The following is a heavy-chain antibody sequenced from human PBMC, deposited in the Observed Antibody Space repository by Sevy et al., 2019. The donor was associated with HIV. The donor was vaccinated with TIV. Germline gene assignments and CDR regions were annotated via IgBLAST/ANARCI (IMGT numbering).Heavy chain of an antibody. CDR3: ARVDAYDDKGLDP. D-gene: IGHD3-22*01. CDR1: GFTFSSYE. J-gene: IGHJ5*02. Sequence: GESLKISCEASGFTFSSYEMNWVRQAPGKGLEWISYISTSGRTIYYADSVKGRFTISRDDAKNSLYLQMSSLRAEDTAHYYCARVDAYDDKGLDPWGQGTLVTVSS. CDR2: ISTSGRTI. V-gene: IGHV3-48*03.